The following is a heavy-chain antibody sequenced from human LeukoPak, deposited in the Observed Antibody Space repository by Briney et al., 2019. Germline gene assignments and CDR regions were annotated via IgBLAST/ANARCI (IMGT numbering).Heavy chain of an antibody. Sequence: GESLKISCKGSGYSFTSYWIGWVRQMPGKGLEWMGIIYPGDSDTRYSPSFRGQVTISADKSFSTAYLQWSSLKASDTAIYYCASSKSSSWYPFYLDYWGQGTLVTVSS. D-gene: IGHD6-13*01. J-gene: IGHJ4*02. V-gene: IGHV5-51*01. CDR3: ASSKSSSWYPFYLDY. CDR1: GYSFTSYW. CDR2: IYPGDSDT.